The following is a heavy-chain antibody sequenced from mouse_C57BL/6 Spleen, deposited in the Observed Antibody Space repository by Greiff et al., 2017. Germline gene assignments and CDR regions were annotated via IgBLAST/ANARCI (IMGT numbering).Heavy chain of an antibody. J-gene: IGHJ1*03. CDR3: ARDLDRWYFDV. CDR1: GFTFSDYY. V-gene: IGHV5-16*01. Sequence: EVQRVESEGGLVQPGSSMKLSCTASGFTFSDYYMAWVRQVPEKGLEWVANINYDGSSTYYLDSLKSRFIISRDNAKNILYLQMSSLKSEDTATYYCARDLDRWYFDVWGTGTTVTVSS. CDR2: INYDGSST. D-gene: IGHD3-3*01.